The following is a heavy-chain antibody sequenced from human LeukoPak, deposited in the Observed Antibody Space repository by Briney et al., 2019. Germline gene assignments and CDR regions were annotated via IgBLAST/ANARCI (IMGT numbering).Heavy chain of an antibody. V-gene: IGHV1-69*04. CDR1: GGTFSSYA. CDR2: IIPILGIA. D-gene: IGHD3-22*01. Sequence: SVKVSCKASGGTFSSYATSWVRQAPGQGLEWMGRIIPILGIANYAQKFQGRVTITADKSTSTAYMELSSLRSEDTAVYYCARGRHHQLAHITMIPPDIWGQGTMVTVSS. J-gene: IGHJ3*02. CDR3: ARGRHHQLAHITMIPPDI.